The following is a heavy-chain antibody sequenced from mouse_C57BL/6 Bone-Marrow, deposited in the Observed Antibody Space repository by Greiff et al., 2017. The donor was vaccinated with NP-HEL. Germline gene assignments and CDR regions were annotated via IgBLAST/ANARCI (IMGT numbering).Heavy chain of an antibody. CDR2: IDPENGDT. V-gene: IGHV14-4*01. Sequence: EVQLQQSGAELVRPGASVKLSCTASGFNIKDDYMHWVKQRPEQGLEWIGWIDPENGDTEYASKFQGKATITADTSSNTAYLQLSSLTSEDSAVYYCASYGYDVRAYWGQGTLVTVSA. J-gene: IGHJ3*01. D-gene: IGHD2-2*01. CDR3: ASYGYDVRAY. CDR1: GFNIKDDY.